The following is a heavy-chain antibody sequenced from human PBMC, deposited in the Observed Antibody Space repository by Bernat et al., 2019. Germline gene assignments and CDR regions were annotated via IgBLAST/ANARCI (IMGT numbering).Heavy chain of an antibody. CDR2: ISSSSSYT. CDR1: GFTFSDYY. Sequence: QLLESGGGLVQPGGSLRLSCAASGFTFSDYYMSWIRQAPGKGLEWVSYISSSSSYTNYADSVKGRFTISRDNAKNSLYLQMNSLRAEDTAVYYCARARNIMITFGGVMLWGQGTLVTVSS. D-gene: IGHD3-16*01. CDR3: ARARNIMITFGGVML. V-gene: IGHV3-11*03. J-gene: IGHJ4*02.